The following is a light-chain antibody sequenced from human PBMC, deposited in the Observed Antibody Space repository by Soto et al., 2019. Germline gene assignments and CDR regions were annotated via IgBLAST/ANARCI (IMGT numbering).Light chain of an antibody. J-gene: IGKJ1*01. CDR3: QKYDSYPWT. CDR1: QTISSW. Sequence: DIQMTQSPSTLSGSVGDRVTITCRASQTISSWLAWYQQKPGKAPKLLIYKASTLKSGVTSRFSGSGSGTEFTLTISRLQTDDFGAYYCQKYDSYPWTFGQGNKV. V-gene: IGKV1-5*03. CDR2: KAS.